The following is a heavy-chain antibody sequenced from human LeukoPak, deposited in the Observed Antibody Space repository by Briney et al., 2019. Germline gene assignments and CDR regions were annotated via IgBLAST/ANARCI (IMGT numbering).Heavy chain of an antibody. J-gene: IGHJ3*02. Sequence: PSETLSLTCAVYGGSFSGYYWSWIRQPPGKGLEWIGEINHSGSTNYNPSLKSRVTISVDTSKNQFSLKLSSVTAADTAVYYCSAASIYCGGDCYSSHDAFDIWGQGTMATVSS. CDR3: SAASIYCGGDCYSSHDAFDI. V-gene: IGHV4-34*01. CDR1: GGSFSGYY. CDR2: INHSGST. D-gene: IGHD2-21*01.